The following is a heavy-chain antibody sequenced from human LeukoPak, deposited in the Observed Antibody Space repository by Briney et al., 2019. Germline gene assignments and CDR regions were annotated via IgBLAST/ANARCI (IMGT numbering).Heavy chain of an antibody. J-gene: IGHJ4*02. CDR3: AGSGSYSSDY. D-gene: IGHD3-10*01. V-gene: IGHV4-59*01. CDR2: IYYSGST. CDR1: GGSISSYY. Sequence: SETLSLTCTVSGGSISSYYWSWIRQPPGKGLEWIGYIYYSGSTNYNPSLKSRVSISVDTSKNQFSLKLSSVTAADTAVYYCAGSGSYSSDYWGQGTLVTVSS.